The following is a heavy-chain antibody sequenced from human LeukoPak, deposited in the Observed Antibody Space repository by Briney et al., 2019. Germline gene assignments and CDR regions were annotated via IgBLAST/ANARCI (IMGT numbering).Heavy chain of an antibody. Sequence: SETLSLTCTVSGGSISPYYWSWIRQPPGKGLEWIGYIYYSGSTNYNPSLKSRVTISVDTSKNQFSLKLSSVTAADTAVYYCARDKKGSSCYDYWGQGTLVTVSS. D-gene: IGHD2-2*01. J-gene: IGHJ4*02. CDR2: IYYSGST. V-gene: IGHV4-59*01. CDR1: GGSISPYY. CDR3: ARDKKGSSCYDY.